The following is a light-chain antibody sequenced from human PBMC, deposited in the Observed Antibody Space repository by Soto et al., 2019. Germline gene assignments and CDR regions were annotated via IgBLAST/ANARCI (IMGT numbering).Light chain of an antibody. CDR1: SSDVGGYNY. CDR2: EVS. Sequence: QSALTQPPSASGSPGQSVTISCTGTSSDVGGYNYVSWYQQHPGKAPKVMIYEVSKRPSGVPDRFSGSKSGNTASLTVSGRQAEEEADYYCSSYAGSSSPYVFGTGTKVTVL. J-gene: IGLJ1*01. V-gene: IGLV2-8*01. CDR3: SSYAGSSSPYV.